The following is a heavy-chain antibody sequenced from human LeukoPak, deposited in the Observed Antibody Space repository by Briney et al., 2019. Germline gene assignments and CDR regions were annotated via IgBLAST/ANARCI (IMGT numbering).Heavy chain of an antibody. J-gene: IGHJ4*02. CDR1: GFTFSNYV. D-gene: IGHD3-16*01. Sequence: GGSLRLSCAASGFTFSNYVMHWVRQAPGKGLEWVAVISYDGSIKYYADSVKGRFTISRDNSKNTLYLQMNSLRAEDTAVYYCATELRLGELPSQDWGQGTLVTVSS. V-gene: IGHV3-30-3*01. CDR3: ATELRLGELPSQD. CDR2: ISYDGSIK.